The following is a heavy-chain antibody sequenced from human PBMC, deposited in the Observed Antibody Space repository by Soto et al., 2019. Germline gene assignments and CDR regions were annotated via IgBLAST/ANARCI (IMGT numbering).Heavy chain of an antibody. CDR3: ARDYDYVDY. CDR2: VYYTGRT. CDR1: GGSWKSGSYY. D-gene: IGHD3-16*01. V-gene: IGHV4-61*01. J-gene: IGHJ4*02. Sequence: XETLSLSWTESGGSWKSGSYYWSWVRQPPGKGLEWIGYVYYTGRTSYSPSLKSRVTISADTSKNQFSLIMTSVTAAYTAVYYCARDYDYVDYWGQGSLVTVSS.